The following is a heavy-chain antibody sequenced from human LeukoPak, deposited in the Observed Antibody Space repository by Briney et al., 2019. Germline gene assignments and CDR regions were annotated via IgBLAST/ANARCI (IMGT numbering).Heavy chain of an antibody. Sequence: GGSLRLSCSASGFTFSRYAMHWVRQAPGKGLEYVSAISSNGGSTYYADSVKGRFTISRDNSRNTLHLQMSSLRVEDTAVYYCVKDSGSGSYFDYWGQGTLVTVSS. J-gene: IGHJ4*02. D-gene: IGHD3-10*01. CDR1: GFTFSRYA. CDR2: ISSNGGST. V-gene: IGHV3-64D*06. CDR3: VKDSGSGSYFDY.